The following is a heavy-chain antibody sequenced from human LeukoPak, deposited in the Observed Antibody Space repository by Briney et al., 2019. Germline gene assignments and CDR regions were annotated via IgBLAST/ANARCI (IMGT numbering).Heavy chain of an antibody. V-gene: IGHV3-23*01. CDR1: EFTFSNYA. Sequence: GALRLSCAASEFTFSNYAMSWVRQAPGKGLEWVSTISGSGVSTFYADSVRGRFTISRDNSKNTLYLHMNSLRAEDTAVYYCAKGTGRNSSIAASGTWGQGTLVTVSS. CDR2: ISGSGVST. D-gene: IGHD6-13*01. CDR3: AKGTGRNSSIAASGT. J-gene: IGHJ4*02.